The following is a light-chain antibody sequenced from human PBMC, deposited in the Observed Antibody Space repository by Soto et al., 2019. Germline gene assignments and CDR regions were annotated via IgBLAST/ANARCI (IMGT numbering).Light chain of an antibody. V-gene: IGLV2-14*01. J-gene: IGLJ2*01. CDR1: SSDVGGYNY. CDR3: SSYTSSSTQGHVV. CDR2: DVS. Sequence: QSVLTQPASVSGSPGQSITISCTGTSSDVGGYNYVSWYQQHPGKAPKLMIYDVSNRPSGVSNRFSGSKSGNTASLTISGLQAEDEADYYCSSYTSSSTQGHVVFGGGTKLTVL.